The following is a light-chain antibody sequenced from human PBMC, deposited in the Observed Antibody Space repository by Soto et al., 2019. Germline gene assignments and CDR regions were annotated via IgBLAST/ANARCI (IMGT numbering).Light chain of an antibody. Sequence: QSVLTQPPSVSGPPGHRVTISCSGSSSNIGSNSVNWYQQVPGAAPQLLIYSENQRPSGVPDRFSGSRSGTSASLAISGLQSEDEADYYCATWDDRLNGYVFGTGTKLTVL. CDR2: SEN. CDR1: SSNIGSNS. J-gene: IGLJ1*01. V-gene: IGLV1-44*01. CDR3: ATWDDRLNGYV.